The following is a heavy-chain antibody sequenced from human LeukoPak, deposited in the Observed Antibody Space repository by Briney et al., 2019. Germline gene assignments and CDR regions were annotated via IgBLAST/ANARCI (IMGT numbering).Heavy chain of an antibody. CDR1: GFTFSGSD. J-gene: IGHJ6*02. Sequence: GVSLRLSCAASGFTFSGSDIHWVPQASGKGLVGVGHIRSKGNSYATAYGATVKGRFTISRDDSKNTAYLQMNSLKTEDTAVYYCTSSTHRYCSGGKCHSDYYYYGMDVWGQGTTVTVSS. CDR3: TSSTHRYCSGGKCHSDYYYYGMDV. CDR2: IRSKGNSYAT. V-gene: IGHV3-73*01. D-gene: IGHD2-15*01.